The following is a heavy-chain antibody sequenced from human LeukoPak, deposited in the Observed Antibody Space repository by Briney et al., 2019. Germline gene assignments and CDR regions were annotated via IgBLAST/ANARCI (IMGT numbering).Heavy chain of an antibody. V-gene: IGHV5-51*01. CDR1: GYSFTSYW. CDR3: ARHVPHGSFFYFDL. J-gene: IGHJ4*02. Sequence: PGESLKISCKGSGYSFTSYWIGWVRQMPGKGLGWMGIIYPGDSDTTYRPSFQGQVTISADRSISTAYLQWSSLKASDSAMYYCARHVPHGSFFYFDLWGQGTLVTVSS. D-gene: IGHD1-26*01. CDR2: IYPGDSDT.